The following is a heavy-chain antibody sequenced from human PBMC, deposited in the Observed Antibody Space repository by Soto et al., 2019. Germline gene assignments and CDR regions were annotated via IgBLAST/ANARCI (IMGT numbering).Heavy chain of an antibody. D-gene: IGHD3-10*01. CDR1: GFTFNNYS. CDR3: AKGGGGSGSLTTRVDL. V-gene: IGHV3-23*01. Sequence: EVPLLESGGGLVQPGGSLRLSCAASGFTFNNYSMTWVRQAPGKGLECVSAISGGGDTTASADSVKGRFTVSRDGSKNTLYLQMRSLRAEDMAVDYCAKGGGGSGSLTTRVDLWGQGTMVTVSA. J-gene: IGHJ4*02. CDR2: ISGGGDTT.